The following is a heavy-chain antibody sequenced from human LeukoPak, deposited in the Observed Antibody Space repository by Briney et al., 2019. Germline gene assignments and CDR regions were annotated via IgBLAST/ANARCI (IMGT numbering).Heavy chain of an antibody. CDR2: ISGSGGST. D-gene: IGHD5-18*01. V-gene: IGHV3-23*01. J-gene: IGHJ4*02. CDR1: GFTFSSYE. Sequence: GGSLRLSCAASGFTFSSYEMNWVRQAPGKGLEWVSAISGSGGSTYYADSVKGRFTISRDNSKDTLYLQMNSLRAEDTAVYYCAKDVGPYSYGPNDYWGQGTLVTVSS. CDR3: AKDVGPYSYGPNDY.